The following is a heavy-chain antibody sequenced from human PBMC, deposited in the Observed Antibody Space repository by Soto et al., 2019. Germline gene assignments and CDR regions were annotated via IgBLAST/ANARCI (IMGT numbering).Heavy chain of an antibody. CDR2: IYYSGST. CDR3: ARDPGKDFWSGYPYGMDV. Sequence: TLSLTCTVSGGSISSYYWSWIRQPPGKGLEWIGYIYYSGSTNYNPSLKSRVTISVDTSKNQFSLKLSSVTAADTAVYYCARDPGKDFWSGYPYGMDVWGQGTTVTVSS. CDR1: GGSISSYY. V-gene: IGHV4-59*01. D-gene: IGHD3-3*01. J-gene: IGHJ6*02.